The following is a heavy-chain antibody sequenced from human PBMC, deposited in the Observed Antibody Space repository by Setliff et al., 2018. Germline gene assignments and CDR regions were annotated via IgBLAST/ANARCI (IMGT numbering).Heavy chain of an antibody. V-gene: IGHV3-49*04. CDR1: GFSFRSYW. CDR2: IRSKIYGGTT. Sequence: GSLRLSCTASGFSFRSYWMSWVRQAPGKGLEWVGFIRSKIYGGTTEYAASVKGRFTISRDDSKSIAYLQMNNLRTEDTAVYYCSRDPDCSSTRCHYYYYYMDVWGKGTTVTVSS. D-gene: IGHD2-2*01. J-gene: IGHJ6*03. CDR3: SRDPDCSSTRCHYYYYYMDV.